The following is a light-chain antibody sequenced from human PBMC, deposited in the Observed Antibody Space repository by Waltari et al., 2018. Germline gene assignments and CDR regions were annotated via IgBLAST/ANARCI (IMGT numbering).Light chain of an antibody. CDR1: QSVLYNSNNYNY. J-gene: IGKJ4*01. V-gene: IGKV4-1*01. CDR2: WAS. Sequence: DIVMTQSPDSLAVPLGERATISCKSSQSVLYNSNNYNYLAWFQQKPGQPPKLLIYWASTRESRVPDRFSGSGYGTDFTLTITSLQAEDVAVYYCQQYYVTPLTFGGGTKVEVK. CDR3: QQYYVTPLT.